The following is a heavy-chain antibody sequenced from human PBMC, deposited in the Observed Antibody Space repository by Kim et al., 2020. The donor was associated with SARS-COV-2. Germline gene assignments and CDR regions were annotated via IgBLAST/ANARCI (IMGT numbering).Heavy chain of an antibody. CDR2: ISGSGGST. J-gene: IGHJ4*02. D-gene: IGHD4-17*01. CDR1: GFTFSSYA. CDR3: AKVIPESGGDYVPPTYYFDY. Sequence: GGSLRLSCAASGFTFSSYAMSWVRQAPGKGLEWVSAISGSGGSTYYADSVKGRFTISRDNSKNTLYLQMNSLRAEDTAVYYCAKVIPESGGDYVPPTYYFDYWGQGTLVTVSS. V-gene: IGHV3-23*01.